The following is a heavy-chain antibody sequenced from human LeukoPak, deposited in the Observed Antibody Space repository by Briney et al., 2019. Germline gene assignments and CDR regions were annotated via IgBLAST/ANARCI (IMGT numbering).Heavy chain of an antibody. V-gene: IGHV4-39*01. CDR2: IYYSGST. J-gene: IGHJ5*02. Sequence: PSETLSLTCTVSSGSISSSSYYWGWIRQPPGKGLEWIGSIYYSGSTYYNPSLKSRVTISVDTSKNQFSLKLSSVTAADTAVYYCARLEKYYGSWGNWFDPWGQGTLVTVSS. CDR1: SGSISSSSYY. CDR3: ARLEKYYGSWGNWFDP. D-gene: IGHD3-10*01.